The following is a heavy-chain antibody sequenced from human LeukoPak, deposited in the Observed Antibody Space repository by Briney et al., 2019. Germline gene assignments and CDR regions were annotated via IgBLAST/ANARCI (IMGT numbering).Heavy chain of an antibody. V-gene: IGHV1-2*02. D-gene: IGHD6-6*01. CDR3: ARDGGSSSPYNWFDP. J-gene: IGHJ5*02. Sequence: ASVKVPCKASGYIFSDYYIHWVRQAPGQGLEWMGWINPANGDTKYAQKFQVRVTMTWDTSISTAYMELTRLTSDDTAVYYCARDGGSSSPYNWFDPWGQGTLVTVSS. CDR2: INPANGDT. CDR1: GYIFSDYY.